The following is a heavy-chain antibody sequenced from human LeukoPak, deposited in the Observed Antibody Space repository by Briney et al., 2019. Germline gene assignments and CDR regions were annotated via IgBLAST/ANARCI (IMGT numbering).Heavy chain of an antibody. D-gene: IGHD4-17*01. CDR3: ARDQYGDPSYNDY. CDR2: ISGSGGST. J-gene: IGHJ4*02. CDR1: GFTFSSYA. V-gene: IGHV3-23*01. Sequence: QPGGSLRLSCAASGFTFSSYAMSWVRQAPGKGLEWVSAISGSGGSTYYADSVKGRFTISRDNSKNTLYLQMNSLRAEDTAVYYCARDQYGDPSYNDYWGQGTLVTVSS.